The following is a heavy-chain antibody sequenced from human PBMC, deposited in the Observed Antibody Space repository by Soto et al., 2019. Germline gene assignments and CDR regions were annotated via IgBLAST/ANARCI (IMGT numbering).Heavy chain of an antibody. Sequence: QVQLQESGPGLVKPSQTLSLTCTVSGGSISSGGYYWSWIRQHPGKGLEWIGYIYYSGSTYYNPSLKSRVSISVDTSKNQFSLKLSSVTAADTAVYYCARSPLPRGPYGMDVWGQGTTVTVSS. J-gene: IGHJ6*02. CDR2: IYYSGST. D-gene: IGHD3-10*01. CDR1: GGSISSGGYY. CDR3: ARSPLPRGPYGMDV. V-gene: IGHV4-31*03.